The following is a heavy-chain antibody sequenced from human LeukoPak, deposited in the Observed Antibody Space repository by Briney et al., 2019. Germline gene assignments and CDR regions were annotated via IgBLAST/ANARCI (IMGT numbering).Heavy chain of an antibody. CDR3: AKPLGSHSFLFYSMDV. Sequence: GGSLRLSCEASEFTLSRFAMSWIRQPPGRGLEWVSTLSGSGCATYYADSVKGRFTTSRDNSKDTLYLQVDNLRADDTAVYYCAKPLGSHSFLFYSMDVWGKGPSVIVSS. J-gene: IGHJ6*03. CDR2: LSGSGCAT. D-gene: IGHD2-21*01. CDR1: EFTLSRFA. V-gene: IGHV3-23*01.